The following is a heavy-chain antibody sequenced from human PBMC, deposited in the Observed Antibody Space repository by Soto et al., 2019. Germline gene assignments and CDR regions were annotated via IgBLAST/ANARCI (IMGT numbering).Heavy chain of an antibody. CDR3: AREGNLGRWPEPLDF. CDR1: GDSISAYS. J-gene: IGHJ4*02. D-gene: IGHD1-26*01. CDR2: IHYNGNT. Sequence: QVQLQVSAPGLVKPSETLSLTCTVSGDSISAYSWSWVRQPPGKGLEWIGNIHYNGNTKYNPSLMGRVTMSVDTSKNQFSLKLTSVTAADTAKYYCAREGNLGRWPEPLDFWGQGTLVTVSS. V-gene: IGHV4-59*01.